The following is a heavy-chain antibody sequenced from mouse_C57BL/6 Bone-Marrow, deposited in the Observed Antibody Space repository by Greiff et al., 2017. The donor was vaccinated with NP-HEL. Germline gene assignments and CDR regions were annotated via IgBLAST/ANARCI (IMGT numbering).Heavy chain of an antibody. D-gene: IGHD3-1*01. Sequence: QVQLQQSGPELVKPGASVKISCKASGYAFSSSWMNWVKQRPGKGLEWIGRIYPGDGDTNYNGKFKGKATLTADKSSSTAYMQLSSLTSEDSAVYFCAIGGEGYWGQGTTLTVSS. J-gene: IGHJ2*01. V-gene: IGHV1-82*01. CDR2: IYPGDGDT. CDR3: AIGGEGY. CDR1: GYAFSSSW.